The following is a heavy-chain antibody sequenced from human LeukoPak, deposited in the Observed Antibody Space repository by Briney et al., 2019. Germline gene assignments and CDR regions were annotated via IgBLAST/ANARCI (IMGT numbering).Heavy chain of an antibody. D-gene: IGHD3-10*01. Sequence: ASVKVSCKASGGTFSSYAISWVRQAPGQGLEWMGGIIPIFGTANYAQKFQGRVTITTDESTSTAYMELSSLRSEDTAVYYCARDRGVRGSYYFDYWGQGTLVTVSS. CDR3: ARDRGVRGSYYFDY. V-gene: IGHV1-69*05. CDR1: GGTFSSYA. CDR2: IIPIFGTA. J-gene: IGHJ4*02.